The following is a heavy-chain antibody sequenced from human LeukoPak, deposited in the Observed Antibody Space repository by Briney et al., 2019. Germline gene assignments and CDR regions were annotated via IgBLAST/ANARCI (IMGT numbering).Heavy chain of an antibody. CDR3: ASGYVLLWFGESAFDY. Sequence: QAGGSLRLSCAASGFTFTKYWMTWVRQAPGKGLEWVGNIKQDGSDKNYMDSVKGRFTISRDNAKNSLYLQMNSLRAEDTAVYYCASGYVLLWFGESAFDYWGQGTLVTVSS. J-gene: IGHJ4*02. D-gene: IGHD3-10*01. V-gene: IGHV3-7*01. CDR1: GFTFTKYW. CDR2: IKQDGSDK.